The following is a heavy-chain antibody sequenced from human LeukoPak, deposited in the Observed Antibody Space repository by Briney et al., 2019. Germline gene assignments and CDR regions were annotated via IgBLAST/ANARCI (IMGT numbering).Heavy chain of an antibody. CDR2: MYYRGTT. CDR1: GGPISGYQ. V-gene: IGHV4-59*01. CDR3: ASVPADESTGYGRGYYQH. D-gene: IGHD3-22*01. Sequence: SETLSLTCSVSGGPISGYQWNWIRQPPGKGLEWIAYMYYRGTTNYRPSLRSRVTMSVDTSKNQFSLRLSSVTAADTAVYYCASVPADESTGYGRGYYQHWGQGVLVTVSS. J-gene: IGHJ1*01.